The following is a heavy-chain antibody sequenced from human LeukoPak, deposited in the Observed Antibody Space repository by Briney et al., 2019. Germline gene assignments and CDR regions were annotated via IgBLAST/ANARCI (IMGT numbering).Heavy chain of an antibody. D-gene: IGHD3-22*01. Sequence: SETLSLTCAVSGYSISSGYYWGWIRQPPGKGLEWIGSIYHSGSTYYNPSLKSRVTISVDTSKNQFSLKLSSVTAADTAVYYCARIWTDDSSGYYYGEYYFDYWGQGTLVTVSS. CDR3: ARIWTDDSSGYYYGEYYFDY. V-gene: IGHV4-38-2*01. J-gene: IGHJ4*02. CDR2: IYHSGST. CDR1: GYSISSGYY.